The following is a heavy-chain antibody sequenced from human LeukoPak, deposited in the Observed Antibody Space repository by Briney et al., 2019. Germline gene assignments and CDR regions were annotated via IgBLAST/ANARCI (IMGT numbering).Heavy chain of an antibody. CDR2: INGSWCIT. CDR3: AKVPRTASRDY. V-gene: IGHV3-23*01. CDR1: GFTFSTYA. D-gene: IGHD1-1*01. J-gene: IGHJ4*02. Sequence: GGSLRLSCAASGFTFSTYAMSWVRQAPGKGLERVSGINGSWCITCYVDSVKSRFTISRDNSKNTLYHQKRSLRAEDSPLFCFAKVPRTASRDYWGQGTLVTVPS.